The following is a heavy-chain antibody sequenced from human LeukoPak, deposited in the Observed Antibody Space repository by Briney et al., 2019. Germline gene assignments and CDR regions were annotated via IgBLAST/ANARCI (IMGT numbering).Heavy chain of an antibody. J-gene: IGHJ4*02. D-gene: IGHD6-19*01. CDR1: GFTFSSYA. Sequence: GGSLRLSCAASGFTFSSYAMSWVRQAPGKGLEWVSAISGSGGSTYYADSVKGRFTISRDNSKNTLYLQMNSLRAEDTAVYYCARAEPLGGSGWYSDYWGQGTLVTVSS. V-gene: IGHV3-23*01. CDR3: ARAEPLGGSGWYSDY. CDR2: ISGSGGST.